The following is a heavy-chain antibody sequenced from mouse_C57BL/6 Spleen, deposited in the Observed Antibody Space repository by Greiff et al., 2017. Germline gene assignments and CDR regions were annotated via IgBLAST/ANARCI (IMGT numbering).Heavy chain of an antibody. CDR2: IDPEDGDT. CDR1: GFNIKDYY. Sequence: VQLQQSGAELARPGASVKLSCTASGFNIKDYYMHWVKQRPEQGLEWIGRIDPEDGDTEYAPKLQGKATMTADTSSNTAYLQLSSLTSEDTAVYYCTTDYGYVNFAYWGQGTLVTVSA. D-gene: IGHD2-2*01. V-gene: IGHV14-1*01. CDR3: TTDYGYVNFAY. J-gene: IGHJ3*01.